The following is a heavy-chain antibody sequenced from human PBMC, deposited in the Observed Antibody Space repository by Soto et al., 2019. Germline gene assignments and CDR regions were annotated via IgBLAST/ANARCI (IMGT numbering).Heavy chain of an antibody. V-gene: IGHV3-48*02. D-gene: IGHD3-22*01. CDR2: ISSSSSTI. CDR3: AKDTYYYDRSGYYTYDH. J-gene: IGHJ4*02. CDR1: GFTFSSYS. Sequence: GGSLRLSCAASGFTFSSYSMNWVRQAPGKGLEWVSYISSSSSTIYYADSVKGRFTISRDNAKNSLYLQMNSLRDEDTAVYYCAKDTYYYDRSGYYTYDHWGQGTQVTVSS.